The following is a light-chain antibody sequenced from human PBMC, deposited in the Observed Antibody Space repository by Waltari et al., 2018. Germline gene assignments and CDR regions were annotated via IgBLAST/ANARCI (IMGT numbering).Light chain of an antibody. CDR3: QQSFSSPWT. CDR2: GAS. CDR1: QNIRTF. J-gene: IGKJ1*01. V-gene: IGKV1-39*01. Sequence: DIQLTQSPSSLSASVGDTVTVTCRASQNIRTFLNWYQQKPAKAPRLLIYGASTLQSGVPSSFRGSASGTEFTLTVTNLQPDDFAAYFCQQSFSSPWTFGQGTTVNI.